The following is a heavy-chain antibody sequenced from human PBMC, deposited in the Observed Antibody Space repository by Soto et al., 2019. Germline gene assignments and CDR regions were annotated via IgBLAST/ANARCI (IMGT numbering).Heavy chain of an antibody. D-gene: IGHD3-22*01. CDR3: ARDRSVVITTDAFDI. Sequence: GASVKVSCKASGGTFSSYTISWVRQAPGQGLEWMGKIIPILGIANYAQKFQGRVTITADKSTSTAYMELSSLRSEDTAVYYCARDRSVVITTDAFDIWGQGTMVTVSS. V-gene: IGHV1-69*02. CDR1: GGTFSSYT. J-gene: IGHJ3*02. CDR2: IIPILGIA.